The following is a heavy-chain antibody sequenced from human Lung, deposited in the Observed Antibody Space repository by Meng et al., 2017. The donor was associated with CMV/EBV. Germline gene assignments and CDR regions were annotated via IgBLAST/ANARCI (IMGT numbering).Heavy chain of an antibody. V-gene: IGHV3-30*02. CDR3: AKKYYDFWSGYYGDYYYYGMDV. Sequence: GGSXRLXCAASGFXFSSYGMHWVRQAPGKGLEWVAFIRYDGSNKYYADSVKGRFTISRDNSKNTLYLQMNSLRAEDTAVYYCAKKYYDFWSGYYGDYYYYGMDVWXQGTXVTVSS. CDR1: GFXFSSYG. CDR2: IRYDGSNK. J-gene: IGHJ6*02. D-gene: IGHD3-3*01.